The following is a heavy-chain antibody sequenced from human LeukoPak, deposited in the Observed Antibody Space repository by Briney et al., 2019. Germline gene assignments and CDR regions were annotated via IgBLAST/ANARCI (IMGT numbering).Heavy chain of an antibody. Sequence: GGSLRFSCAASGFTFSSYWMSWVRQAPGKGLEWVANIKQDGSEKYYVDSVKGRFIISRDNAKNSLYLKMNSLRAEDTAVYYCARDGEYYDSSGYTPFDYWGQGTLVTVSS. J-gene: IGHJ4*02. CDR3: ARDGEYYDSSGYTPFDY. CDR1: GFTFSSYW. CDR2: IKQDGSEK. V-gene: IGHV3-7*01. D-gene: IGHD3-22*01.